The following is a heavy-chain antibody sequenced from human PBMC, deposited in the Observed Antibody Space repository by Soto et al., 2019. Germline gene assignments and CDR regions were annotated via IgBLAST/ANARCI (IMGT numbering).Heavy chain of an antibody. CDR3: AREEGDIVVVTEEGMFGY. J-gene: IGHJ4*02. Sequence: EVQLVESGGGLVKPGGSLRISCTASGFTFSTYTMAWVRQTPGKGLEWVSSISGSSDYMHYSDSVKGRFTSSRDNAKNSLYLQMNRLIAEDTAECYCAREEGDIVVVTEEGMFGYLGQGSLVTVSS. CDR1: GFTFSTYT. V-gene: IGHV3-21*01. CDR2: ISGSSDYM. D-gene: IGHD2-21*02.